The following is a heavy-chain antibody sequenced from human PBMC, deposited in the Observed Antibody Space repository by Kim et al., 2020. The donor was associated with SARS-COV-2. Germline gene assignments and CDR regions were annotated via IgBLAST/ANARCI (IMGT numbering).Heavy chain of an antibody. J-gene: IGHJ6*02. V-gene: IGHV1-69*13. Sequence: SVKVSCKASGGTFSSYAISWVRQAPGQGLEWMGGIIPIFGTANYAQKFQGRVTITADESTSTAYMELSSLRSEDTAVYYCARVPHSYGRQPYYYGMDVWGQGTTVTVSS. CDR3: ARVPHSYGRQPYYYGMDV. CDR2: IIPIFGTA. CDR1: GGTFSSYA. D-gene: IGHD5-18*01.